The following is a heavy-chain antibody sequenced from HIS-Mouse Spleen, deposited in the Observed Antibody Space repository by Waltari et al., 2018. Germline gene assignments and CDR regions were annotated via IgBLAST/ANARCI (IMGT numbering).Heavy chain of an antibody. Sequence: QLQLQESGPGLAKPSETLSLTCTVSGCSISSSSYYWGWLRQPPGKGLEWSGSIYYSGSTYYNPSLKSRVTISVDTSKNQFSLKLSSVTAADTAVYYCAREIPYSSSWYDWYFDLWGRGTLVTVSS. V-gene: IGHV4-39*07. D-gene: IGHD6-13*01. CDR3: AREIPYSSSWYDWYFDL. CDR1: GCSISSSSYY. J-gene: IGHJ2*01. CDR2: IYYSGST.